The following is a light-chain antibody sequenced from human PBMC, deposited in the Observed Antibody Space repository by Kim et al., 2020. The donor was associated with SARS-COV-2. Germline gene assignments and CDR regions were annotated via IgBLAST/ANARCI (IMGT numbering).Light chain of an antibody. Sequence: QAVVTQSPSRSGTPGQTVTISCSGSSSNIGSNPVNWYQQVPGTAPKHVIYTNIQRPPGVPARFSGSRSGTSASLAITGLQSDDEAHYYCASWDNSLLAVVFGGGTQLTVL. CDR3: ASWDNSLLAVV. V-gene: IGLV1-44*01. J-gene: IGLJ2*01. CDR2: TNI. CDR1: SSNIGSNP.